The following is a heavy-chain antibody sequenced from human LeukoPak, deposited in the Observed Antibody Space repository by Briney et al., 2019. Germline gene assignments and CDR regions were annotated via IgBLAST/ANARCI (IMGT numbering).Heavy chain of an antibody. D-gene: IGHD4-17*01. CDR1: GYTFTNYY. J-gene: IGHJ6*02. Sequence: ASVKVSCKASGYTFTNYYIHWVRPAPGQGLEWMGIINPGGGSTTYAQKFQGRITLTRDTSTSTVYMDLSSLRSEDTAVYYCARADYGEVLGAYYYYGMDVWGQGTTVTVSS. CDR3: ARADYGEVLGAYYYYGMDV. CDR2: INPGGGST. V-gene: IGHV1-46*01.